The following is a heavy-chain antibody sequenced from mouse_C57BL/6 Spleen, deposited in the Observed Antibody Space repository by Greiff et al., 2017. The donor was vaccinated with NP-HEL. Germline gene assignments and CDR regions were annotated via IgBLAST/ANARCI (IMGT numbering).Heavy chain of an antibody. V-gene: IGHV1-82*01. CDR1: GYAFSSSW. CDR3: ARRNDYDWDLDY. CDR2: IYPGDGDT. Sequence: VQLQESGPELAKPGASVKISCKASGYAFSSSWMNWVKQRPGKGLEWIGRIYPGDGDTYYNGKFKGKATLTADKSSSTAYMQLSSLTSEDSAVDYCARRNDYDWDLDYWGQGTTLTVSS. J-gene: IGHJ2*01. D-gene: IGHD2-4*01.